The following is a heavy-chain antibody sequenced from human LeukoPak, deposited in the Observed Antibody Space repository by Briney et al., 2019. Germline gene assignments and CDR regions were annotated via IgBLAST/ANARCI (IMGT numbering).Heavy chain of an antibody. J-gene: IGHJ4*02. CDR1: GGPFSGYY. CDR3: ARGRTITIFGVVRPLDY. V-gene: IGHV4-34*01. CDR2: INHSGST. Sequence: PSETLSLTCAVYGGPFSGYYWSWIRQPPGKGLEWIGEINHSGSTNYNPSLKSRVTISVDTSKNQFSLKLSSVTAADTAVYYCARGRTITIFGVVRPLDYWGQGTLVTVSS. D-gene: IGHD3-3*01.